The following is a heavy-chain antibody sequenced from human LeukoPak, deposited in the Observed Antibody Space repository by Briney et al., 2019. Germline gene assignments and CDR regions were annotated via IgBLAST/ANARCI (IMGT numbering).Heavy chain of an antibody. J-gene: IGHJ4*02. CDR2: ISGSGGST. CDR1: GFTFSSYG. V-gene: IGHV3-23*01. D-gene: IGHD3-3*01. Sequence: GGSLRLSCAASGFTFSSYGMSWVRQAPGKGLEWVSAISGSGGSTYYADSVKGRFTISRDNSKNTLYLQMNSLRAEDTAIYYCARDERLLSFLKWGQGTLVTVSS. CDR3: ARDERLLSFLK.